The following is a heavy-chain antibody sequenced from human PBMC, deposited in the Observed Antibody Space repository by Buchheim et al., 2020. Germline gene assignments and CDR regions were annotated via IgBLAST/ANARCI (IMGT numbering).Heavy chain of an antibody. V-gene: IGHV3-66*01. J-gene: IGHJ4*02. CDR1: GFTVSSNY. CDR3: ARGGIAAAGILDY. D-gene: IGHD6-13*01. CDR2: IYSGGST. Sequence: EVQLVESGGGLVQPGGSLRLSCAASGFTVSSNYMSWVRQAPGKGLEWVSVIYSGGSTYYADSVKGRFTIFRGNSKKTMYLQMNSLRAEDTAVYYCARGGIAAAGILDYWGQGTL.